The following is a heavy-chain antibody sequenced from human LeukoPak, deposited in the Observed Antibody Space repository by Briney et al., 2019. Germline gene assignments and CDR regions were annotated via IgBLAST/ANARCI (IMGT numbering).Heavy chain of an antibody. D-gene: IGHD6-19*01. J-gene: IGHJ4*02. CDR2: ISGSGPGT. CDR1: GFTFRSHV. CDR3: VKGSLYSSGCYHY. Sequence: GGSLRLSCSASGFTFRSHVMNWVRQVPGKGVEWVSGISGSGPGTCYADSLKVRCTIPKDNSKNTLFLQMNSLRAQDRPVYYCVKGSLYSSGCYHYWGEGTLVSVSA. V-gene: IGHV3-23*01.